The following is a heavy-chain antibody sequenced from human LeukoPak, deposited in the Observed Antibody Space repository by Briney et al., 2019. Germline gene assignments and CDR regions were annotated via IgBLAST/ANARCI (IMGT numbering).Heavy chain of an antibody. D-gene: IGHD6-13*01. CDR2: INHSGST. CDR3: ARVDSSSWTSGGFDL. J-gene: IGHJ5*02. Sequence: SETLSLTCAVYGGSFSGYYWSWLRQPPGKGLEWIGEINHSGSTNYNPSLERRVTISVDKSKNQISLKLSSVTAADTAVYYCARVDSSSWTSGGFDLWGQGTLVTVSS. CDR1: GGSFSGYY. V-gene: IGHV4-34*01.